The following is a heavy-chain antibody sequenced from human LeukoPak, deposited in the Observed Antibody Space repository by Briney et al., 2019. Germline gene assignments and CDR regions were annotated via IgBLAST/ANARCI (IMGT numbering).Heavy chain of an antibody. CDR1: GFSFSNYG. J-gene: IGHJ3*01. Sequence: ERSLRLSCAASGFSFSNYGMHWVRQAPGKGLEWVAVISYDGSNEYYADSVKGRFTISRDNSKNTLYLQMNSLRPEDTAVYYCATATEYRGPENDAFDVWGQGTMVTVFS. CDR3: ATATEYRGPENDAFDV. CDR2: ISYDGSNE. V-gene: IGHV3-30*03. D-gene: IGHD2-2*01.